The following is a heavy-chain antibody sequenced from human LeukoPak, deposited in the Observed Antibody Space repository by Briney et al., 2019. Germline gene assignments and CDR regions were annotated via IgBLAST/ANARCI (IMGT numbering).Heavy chain of an antibody. D-gene: IGHD2-15*01. V-gene: IGHV3-48*02. CDR1: GFTFRTYG. CDR2: ISSSSSAK. Sequence: GGSLRLSCAVSGFTFRTYGMNWVRQAPGEGLEWVSYISSSSSAKYYGGSVKGRFTISRDNAKDSLYLQMNSLRDEDTAIYYCARELVQCSGGSCYGSWFDTWGQGILVTVSS. CDR3: ARELVQCSGGSCYGSWFDT. J-gene: IGHJ5*02.